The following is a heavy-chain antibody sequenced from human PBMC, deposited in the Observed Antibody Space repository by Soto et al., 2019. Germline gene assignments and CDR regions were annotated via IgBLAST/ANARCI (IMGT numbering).Heavy chain of an antibody. J-gene: IGHJ4*02. Sequence: GGSLRLSCAASGFTFSSYWMHWVRQAPGKGLVWVSRINSDGSSTSYADSVKGRFTISRDNAKNTLYLQMNSLRAEDTAVYYCARGQRLRQQLVHKKYYFDYWGQGTLVTVSS. CDR1: GFTFSSYW. CDR3: ARGQRLRQQLVHKKYYFDY. CDR2: INSDGSST. V-gene: IGHV3-74*01. D-gene: IGHD6-13*01.